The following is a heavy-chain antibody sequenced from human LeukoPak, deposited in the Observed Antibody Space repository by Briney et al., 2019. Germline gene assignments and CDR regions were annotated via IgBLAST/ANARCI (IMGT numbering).Heavy chain of an antibody. Sequence: PSETLSLTCTVSGGSISSSSYYWCWIRQPPGKGLEWIGSIYYSGSTYYNPSLKSRVTISVDTSKNQFSLKLSSVTAADTAVYYCARQLGYCSSTSCYADKVDYWGQGTLVTVSS. CDR1: GGSISSSSYY. V-gene: IGHV4-39*01. CDR2: IYYSGST. D-gene: IGHD2-2*01. J-gene: IGHJ4*02. CDR3: ARQLGYCSSTSCYADKVDY.